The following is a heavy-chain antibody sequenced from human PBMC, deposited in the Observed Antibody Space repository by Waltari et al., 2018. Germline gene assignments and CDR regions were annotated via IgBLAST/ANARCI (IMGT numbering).Heavy chain of an antibody. D-gene: IGHD3-3*01. CDR1: GYTFTDFF. V-gene: IGHV1-2*06. CDR3: ARSGGGTTTFGVAE. CDR2: RNPKSGDT. Sequence: QVQLVQSGAEVKKSGASVKVSCKASGYTFTDFFIHWVRQAPGQGLEWMGRRNPKSGDTSYARRFQGRVTMTGDTSITTGYMGLTGLRSDDTAIYYCARSGGGTTTFGVAEWGQGSLVTVSS. J-gene: IGHJ4*02.